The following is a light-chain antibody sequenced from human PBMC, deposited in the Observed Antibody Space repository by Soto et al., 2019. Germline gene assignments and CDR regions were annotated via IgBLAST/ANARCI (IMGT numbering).Light chain of an antibody. V-gene: IGKV1-6*01. J-gene: IGKJ1*01. Sequence: AIQMTQSPSSLSASLGDRFTITFLASQGIRNDLGWYQQKPGKAPKLLIYAASSLQSGVPSRFSGSGSGTDFTLTISSLQPEDFATYYCLQDYNYPRTFGQGTKVDIK. CDR2: AAS. CDR3: LQDYNYPRT. CDR1: QGIRND.